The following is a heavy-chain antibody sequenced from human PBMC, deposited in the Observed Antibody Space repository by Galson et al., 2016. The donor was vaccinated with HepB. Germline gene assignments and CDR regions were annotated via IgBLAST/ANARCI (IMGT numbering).Heavy chain of an antibody. D-gene: IGHD4-17*01. J-gene: IGHJ6*03. CDR3: ARGDNPDYGDYASAYYYMDV. Sequence: ETLSLTCAVYGGSFSGYYWSWIRQPPGKGLEWIGEINHSGSTNYNPSLKSRVTISVDTSKDQFSLKLSSVTAADTAVFYCARGDNPDYGDYASAYYYMDVWGKGATVTVSS. V-gene: IGHV4-34*01. CDR2: INHSGST. CDR1: GGSFSGYY.